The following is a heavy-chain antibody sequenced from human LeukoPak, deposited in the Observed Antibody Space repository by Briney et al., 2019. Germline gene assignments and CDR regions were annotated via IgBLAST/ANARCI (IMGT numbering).Heavy chain of an antibody. D-gene: IGHD3-9*01. Sequence: HGSSVKVSCKASGGTFSSYAISRVRQAPGQGLEWMGWINPNSGGTNYAQKFQGRVTMTRDTSISTAYMELSRLRSDDTAVYYCARSRPALTNNWFDPWGQGTLVTVSS. CDR2: INPNSGGT. CDR3: ARSRPALTNNWFDP. J-gene: IGHJ5*02. V-gene: IGHV1-2*02. CDR1: GGTFSSYA.